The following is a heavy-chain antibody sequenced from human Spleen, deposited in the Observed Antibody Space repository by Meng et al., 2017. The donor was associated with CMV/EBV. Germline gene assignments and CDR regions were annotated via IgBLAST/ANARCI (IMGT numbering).Heavy chain of an antibody. CDR2: FIPLINTA. J-gene: IGHJ5*02. CDR3: ARSPSILVGHSEIDL. V-gene: IGHV1-69*04. Sequence: SVKVSCKASENTFNHYGLSWVRQAPGQGLEWMGTFIPLINTAEYARKFQGRVTITADKSPTTTHLELTSLTSGDTAVYYCARSPSILVGHSEIDLWGQGTLVTVSS. D-gene: IGHD3-22*01. CDR1: ENTFNHYG.